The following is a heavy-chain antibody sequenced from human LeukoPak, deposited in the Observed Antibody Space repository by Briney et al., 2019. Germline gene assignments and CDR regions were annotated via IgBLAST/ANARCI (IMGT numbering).Heavy chain of an antibody. V-gene: IGHV1-24*01. CDR1: GYTLTELS. CDR3: ATVSARDYSNYYYYYGMDV. Sequence: ASVKVSCRVPGYTLTELSMHWVRQAPGKGLEWMGGFDPEDGETIYAQKFQGRVTMTEDTSTDTAYMELSSLRSEDTAVYYCATVSARDYSNYYYYYGMDVWGQGTTVTVSS. D-gene: IGHD4-11*01. CDR2: FDPEDGET. J-gene: IGHJ6*02.